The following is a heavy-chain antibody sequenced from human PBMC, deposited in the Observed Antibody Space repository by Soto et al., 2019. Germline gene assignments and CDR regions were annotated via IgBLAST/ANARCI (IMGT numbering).Heavy chain of an antibody. J-gene: IGHJ6*02. CDR3: ARAGGGMSARRIYYYYGMDV. Sequence: PGGSLRVSCAASGFTVSSNYMSWVRQAPGKGLEWVSVIYSGGSTYYADSVKGRFTISRDNSKNTLYLQMNSLRAEDTAVYYCARAGGGMSARRIYYYYGMDVWGLGTRSPSP. CDR2: IYSGGST. CDR1: GFTVSSNY. D-gene: IGHD6-6*01. V-gene: IGHV3-53*01.